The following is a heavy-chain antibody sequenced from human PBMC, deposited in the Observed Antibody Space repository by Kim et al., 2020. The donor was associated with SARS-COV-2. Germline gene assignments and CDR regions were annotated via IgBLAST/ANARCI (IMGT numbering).Heavy chain of an antibody. V-gene: IGHV3-48*03. CDR1: GFTFSNYQ. D-gene: IGHD4-17*01. CDR2: INSRGTTV. J-gene: IGHJ6*02. CDR3: ARDITVTTYWDYGMDV. Sequence: GGSLRLSCAASGFTFSNYQMNWVRQAPAKGLQWVSYINSRGTTVSYAYSVKVRFTISRDNAKNSLYLHMNNLRAEDTAVYYCARDITVTTYWDYGMDVWGQGTTVTVSS.